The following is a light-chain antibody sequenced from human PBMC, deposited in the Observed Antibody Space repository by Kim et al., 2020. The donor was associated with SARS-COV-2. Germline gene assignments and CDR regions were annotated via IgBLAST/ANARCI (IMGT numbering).Light chain of an antibody. Sequence: VSPGESATLSGRAGRRVTSKLAWYQQKPGQAPRFLIYGASTRATGTPPRFSGSGSGTEFTLTISSLQSEDFGLYYCLQYNNWPLTFGGGTKLEIK. V-gene: IGKV3-15*01. CDR2: GAS. CDR3: LQYNNWPLT. J-gene: IGKJ4*01. CDR1: RRVTSK.